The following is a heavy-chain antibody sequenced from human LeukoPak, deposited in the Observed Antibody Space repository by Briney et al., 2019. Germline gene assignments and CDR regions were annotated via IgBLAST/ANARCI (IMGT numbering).Heavy chain of an antibody. CDR3: ARVNPGYCIGGECYSWGYYYMDV. CDR2: VTHRGST. D-gene: IGHD2-8*02. V-gene: IGHV4-34*01. J-gene: IGHJ6*03. CDR1: GGSFSGYY. Sequence: PSETLSLTCAVYGGSFSGYYWSWIRQPPGRGLEWIGQVTHRGSTNYNPSLKSRVTLSVDTSKNQFSLRLTSVSAADTAVYYCARVNPGYCIGGECYSWGYYYMDVWGKGTTVTVFS.